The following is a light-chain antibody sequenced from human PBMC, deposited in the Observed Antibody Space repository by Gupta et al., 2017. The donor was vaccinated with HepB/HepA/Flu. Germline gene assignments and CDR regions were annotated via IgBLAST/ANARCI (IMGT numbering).Light chain of an antibody. J-gene: IGLJ3*02. V-gene: IGLV3-19*01. CDR1: GLRAFY. CDR2: GEN. CDR3: NSRDSSSHYPL. Sequence: SSELPQDPAVSVAWAQSVGITCQGDGLRAFYARWYQQKPGQAPLLLIYGENNRPSGIPDRFSGSNSGDTASLTITGAQAEDEADYFCNSRDSSSHYPLFGGGTKLTVL.